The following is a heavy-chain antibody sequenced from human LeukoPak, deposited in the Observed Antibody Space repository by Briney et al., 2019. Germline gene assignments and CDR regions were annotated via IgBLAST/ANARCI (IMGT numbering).Heavy chain of an antibody. V-gene: IGHV1-18*01. CDR3: ARVRVSSSWSEDYWYFDL. Sequence: GASVKVSCKASGGTFSSYTINWVRQAPGQGLEWMGWISAYNGNTNYAQKLQGRVTMTTDTSTSTAYMELRSLRSDDTAVYYCARVRVSSSWSEDYWYFDLWGRGTLVTVSS. CDR1: GGTFSSYT. J-gene: IGHJ2*01. CDR2: ISAYNGNT. D-gene: IGHD6-13*01.